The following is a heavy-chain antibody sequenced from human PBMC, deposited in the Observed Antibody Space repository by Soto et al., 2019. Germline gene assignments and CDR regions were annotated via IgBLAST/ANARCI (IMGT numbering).Heavy chain of an antibody. D-gene: IGHD2-8*01. V-gene: IGHV1-69*13. Sequence: SVKVSCKASGDTFSNYGFSWVRQAPGQGLEWMGRIIPIFETTTYAQKFQGRVTITADESTSTAYMELSSLTSEDTAVYYCASGYCANGVCHTVDGGDVVG. CDR2: IIPIFETT. CDR1: GDTFSNYG. CDR3: ASGYCANGVCHTVDGGDV. J-gene: IGHJ6*02.